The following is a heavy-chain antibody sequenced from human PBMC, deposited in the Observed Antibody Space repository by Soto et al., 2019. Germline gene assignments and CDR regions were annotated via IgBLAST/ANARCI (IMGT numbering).Heavy chain of an antibody. V-gene: IGHV3-30*18. Sequence: GGELRLSYAASGCTFSNYGMHGVRQAPGKGLEWVTIISYDGSDKHYADSVKGRFTISRDNSKNTLYLQMNSLKIEDTAMYYCAKDQGSIAVADTFDYWGQGT. CDR3: AKDQGSIAVADTFDY. CDR2: ISYDGSDK. D-gene: IGHD6-19*01. CDR1: GCTFSNYG. J-gene: IGHJ4*02.